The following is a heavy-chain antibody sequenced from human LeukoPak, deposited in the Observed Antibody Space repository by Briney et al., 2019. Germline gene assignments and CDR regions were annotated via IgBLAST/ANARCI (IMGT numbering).Heavy chain of an antibody. D-gene: IGHD5-12*01. V-gene: IGHV5-51*01. CDR3: ARREWLRFYYFDY. J-gene: IGHJ4*02. CDR2: IYPGDSDT. CDR1: IYTFTNHW. Sequence: GGSLKISCKGSIYTFTNHWFGWGRQKPGKGLGWMGIIYPGDSDTRYSPSFQGQVTISADKSISTVYLQWSSLKASDTAMYYCARREWLRFYYFDYWGQGTLVTVSS.